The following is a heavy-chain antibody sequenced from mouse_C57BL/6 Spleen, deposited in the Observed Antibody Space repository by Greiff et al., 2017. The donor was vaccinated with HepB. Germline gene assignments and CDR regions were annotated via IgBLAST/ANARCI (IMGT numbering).Heavy chain of an antibody. CDR2: IDPENGDT. V-gene: IGHV14-4*01. CDR1: GFNIKDDY. J-gene: IGHJ4*01. Sequence: VQLQQSGAELVRPGASVKLSCTASGFNIKDDYMHWVKQRPEQGLEWIGWIDPENGDTEYASKFQGKATITADTSSNTAYLQLSSLTSEDTAVYYCTQGYSRNPGDVMDYWGQGTSVTVSP. CDR3: TQGYSRNPGDVMDY. D-gene: IGHD2-5*01.